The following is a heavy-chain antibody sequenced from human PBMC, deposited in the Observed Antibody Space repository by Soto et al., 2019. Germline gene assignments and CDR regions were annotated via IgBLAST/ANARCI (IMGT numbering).Heavy chain of an antibody. V-gene: IGHV3-23*01. Sequence: GGSLRLSCAGSGFTFRQFAMSWVRQVPGKGLEWVSASSGRGQTTYYADSVEGRFTVSRDNSNNTLYLQMNSLRAEDTAVYYCAKDQRKPAIFGVVIVSWGQGTLVTVSS. CDR1: GFTFRQFA. D-gene: IGHD3-3*01. J-gene: IGHJ5*02. CDR3: AKDQRKPAIFGVVIVS. CDR2: SSGRGQTT.